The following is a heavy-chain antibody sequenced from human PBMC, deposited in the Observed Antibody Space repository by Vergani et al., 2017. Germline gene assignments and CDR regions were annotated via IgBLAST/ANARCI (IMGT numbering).Heavy chain of an antibody. CDR1: GYIFNSYY. CDR3: ARTLGYCSGDSCYSGIPGVDYYYGLDV. Sequence: QVQLVQSGAAVKKPGASVKLSCKSSGYIFNSYYIHWVRQAPGHGLEWMGRIVPTLNVANYAQNFQGRASITADMSTSTSYMDLSSLRSEDSAVYYCARTLGYCSGDSCYSGIPGVDYYYGLDVWGQGTTVTVSS. J-gene: IGHJ6*02. D-gene: IGHD2-15*01. V-gene: IGHV1-46*02. CDR2: IVPTLNVA.